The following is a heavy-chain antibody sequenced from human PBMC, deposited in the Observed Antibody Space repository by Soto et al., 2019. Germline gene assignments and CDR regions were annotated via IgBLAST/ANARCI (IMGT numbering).Heavy chain of an antibody. J-gene: IGHJ6*02. CDR1: GFTFSNAW. CDR3: TKEAAARQIYYYGLDV. CDR2: IKSKTDGGTT. V-gene: IGHV3-15*01. Sequence: GWSLRLSCAASGFTFSNAWMSWVRQAPGKGLEWVGRIKSKTDGGTTDYAAPVKGRFTISRDDSKNTLYLQMNSLKTEDTALYYCTKEAAARQIYYYGLDVWGQGTTVTV. D-gene: IGHD6-6*01.